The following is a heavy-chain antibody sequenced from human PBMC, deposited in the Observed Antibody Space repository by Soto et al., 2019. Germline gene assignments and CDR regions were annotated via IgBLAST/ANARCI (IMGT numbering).Heavy chain of an antibody. J-gene: IGHJ4*02. D-gene: IGHD6-13*01. Sequence: SETLSLTCAVYGGSFSGYYWSWIRQPPGKGLEWIGEINHSGSTNYNPSLKSRVTISVDTSKNQFSLKLSSVTAADTAVYYCARGYPLAAAGTGYFYWGQGTLVTVSS. CDR3: ARGYPLAAAGTGYFY. V-gene: IGHV4-34*01. CDR1: GGSFSGYY. CDR2: INHSGST.